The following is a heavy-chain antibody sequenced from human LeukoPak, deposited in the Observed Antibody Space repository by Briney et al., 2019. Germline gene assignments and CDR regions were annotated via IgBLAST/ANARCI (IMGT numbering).Heavy chain of an antibody. CDR3: ARGAGGYCSGGSSYGPCDY. D-gene: IGHD2-15*01. J-gene: IGHJ4*02. Sequence: SVKVSCKASGDTFSSYAISWVRQAPGQGLEWMGGIIPIIGTANYAQKFQGRVAITADESTSTGYMELSGLRSEDTSVYYCARGAGGYCSGGSSYGPCDYWRRGNRAIVSS. CDR1: GDTFSSYA. CDR2: IIPIIGTA. V-gene: IGHV1-69*13.